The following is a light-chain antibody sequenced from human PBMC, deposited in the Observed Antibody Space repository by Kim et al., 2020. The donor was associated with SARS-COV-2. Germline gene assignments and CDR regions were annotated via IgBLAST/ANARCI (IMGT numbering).Light chain of an antibody. CDR3: QQRSNWPLT. V-gene: IGKV3-11*01. CDR1: HSVNTY. Sequence: IVLTQSPATLSLSPGERATLSCRASHSVNTYLAWYQQRPGQSPRLLIFDASNRATGIPARFSGSGSGTDFTLTISSLEPEDFAIYYCQQRSNWPLTFGGGTKVEI. CDR2: DAS. J-gene: IGKJ4*01.